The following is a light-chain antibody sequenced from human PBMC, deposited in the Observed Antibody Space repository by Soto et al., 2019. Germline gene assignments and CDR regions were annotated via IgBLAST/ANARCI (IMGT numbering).Light chain of an antibody. Sequence: DIQMTQSPSTLSASVGDRVTITCRASQTISNWLAWYQQKPGKAPKVLIFDASTLDGGVPSRFSGRRSGTDFTLTIISLQPSDFATYYCQQYNTYPLTFGGGTKVEI. CDR1: QTISNW. CDR2: DAS. J-gene: IGKJ4*01. CDR3: QQYNTYPLT. V-gene: IGKV1-5*01.